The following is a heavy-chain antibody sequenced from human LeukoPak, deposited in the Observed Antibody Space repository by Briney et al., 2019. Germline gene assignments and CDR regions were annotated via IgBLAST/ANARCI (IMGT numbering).Heavy chain of an antibody. D-gene: IGHD2/OR15-2a*01. Sequence: SETLSLTCTVSGGSISSYYWSWIRQPPGKGLEWIGYIYYSGSTNYNPSLKSRVTISVDTSKNQFSLKLSSVTAADTAVYYCARHTLGSYNFDYGGEGTLVTVSS. J-gene: IGHJ4*02. CDR2: IYYSGST. CDR1: GGSISSYY. V-gene: IGHV4-59*08. CDR3: ARHTLGSYNFDY.